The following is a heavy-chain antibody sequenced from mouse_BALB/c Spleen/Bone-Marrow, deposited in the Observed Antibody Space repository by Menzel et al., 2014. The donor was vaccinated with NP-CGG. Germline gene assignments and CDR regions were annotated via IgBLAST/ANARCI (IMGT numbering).Heavy chain of an antibody. V-gene: IGHV1-28*01. CDR1: GYSFTSYY. Sequence: EVQLQQSGPELMKPGASVKISCKASGYSFTSYYMHWVKQSHGKSLEWIGYIDPFNGDTNYNQKFKGKATLTVDKSSSTAYMHLSSLTSEDSAVYYCARRVITTGPGFAYWGQGTLVNVSA. J-gene: IGHJ3*01. CDR2: IDPFNGDT. CDR3: ARRVITTGPGFAY. D-gene: IGHD2-4*01.